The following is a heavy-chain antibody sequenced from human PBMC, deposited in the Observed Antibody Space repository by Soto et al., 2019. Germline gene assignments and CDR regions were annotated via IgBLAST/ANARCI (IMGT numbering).Heavy chain of an antibody. CDR2: IWYDGSNK. V-gene: IGHV3-33*01. D-gene: IGHD2-15*01. CDR3: ARDISCSGGSCSDYYYSYGMDV. Sequence: QVQLVESGGGVVQPGRSLRLSCAASGFTFSSYGMHWVRQAPGKGLEWVAVIWYDGSNKYYADSVKGRFTISRDNYKNTLYLQMNSRRAEGTAVYYCARDISCSGGSCSDYYYSYGMDVWGQGTTVTVSS. J-gene: IGHJ6*02. CDR1: GFTFSSYG.